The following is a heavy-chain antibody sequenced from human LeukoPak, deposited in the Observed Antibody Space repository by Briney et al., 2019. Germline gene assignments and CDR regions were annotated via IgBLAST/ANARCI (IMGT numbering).Heavy chain of an antibody. D-gene: IGHD1-26*01. CDR2: ISSSGSTI. CDR1: GFTFSSYE. Sequence: GGSLRLSCAASGFTFSSYEMNWVRQAPGKGLEWVSYISSSGSTIYYADSVKGRFTISRDNAKNSVYLQMNSLRAEDTAVYYCARSGSYRMDVWGKGTTVIISS. J-gene: IGHJ6*04. V-gene: IGHV3-48*03. CDR3: ARSGSYRMDV.